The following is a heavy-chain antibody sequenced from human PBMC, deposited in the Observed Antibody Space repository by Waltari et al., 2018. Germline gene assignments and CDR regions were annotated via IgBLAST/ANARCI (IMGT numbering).Heavy chain of an antibody. Sequence: EVQLVESGGGLVQPGGSRRLSCAPSGFPFSSYWMPWVRQAPGKGLVWVSRINRDGSSTSYADSVKGRFTISRDNAKNTLYLQMNSLRAEDTAVYYCARDIGAVTTLYYYGMDVWGQGTTVTVSS. V-gene: IGHV3-74*01. CDR1: GFPFSSYW. J-gene: IGHJ6*02. CDR3: ARDIGAVTTLYYYGMDV. CDR2: INRDGSST. D-gene: IGHD4-17*01.